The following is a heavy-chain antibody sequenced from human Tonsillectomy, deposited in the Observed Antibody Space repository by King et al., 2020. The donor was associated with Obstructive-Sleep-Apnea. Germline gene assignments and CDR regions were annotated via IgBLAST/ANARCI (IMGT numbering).Heavy chain of an antibody. J-gene: IGHJ4*02. CDR3: ARGGGVYSGSYYYFDY. V-gene: IGHV3-30*04. D-gene: IGHD1-26*01. CDR2: ISYDVSNK. Sequence: QLVQSGGGVVQPGRSLRLSCAASGFTFSSYAMHWVRQAPGKGLEWVAVISYDVSNKYYADSVKGRFTISRDNSKNTLYLQMNSLRAEDTAVYYCARGGGVYSGSYYYFDYWGQGTLVTVSS. CDR1: GFTFSSYA.